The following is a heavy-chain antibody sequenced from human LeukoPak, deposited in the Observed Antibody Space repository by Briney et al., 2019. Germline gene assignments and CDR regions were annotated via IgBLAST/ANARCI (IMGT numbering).Heavy chain of an antibody. D-gene: IGHD6-13*01. CDR1: GGSNSSSTYY. CDR2: IYYTGST. V-gene: IGHV4-39*01. Sequence: SETLSLXCTVSGGSNSSSTYYWGWSRQPPGKGLEWIGSIYYTGSTYYNPSLKSRVAISVDTSKNQFSLKLSSVSAADTAVYYCASIPGTASSWYHHDYWGQGTLVTVSS. J-gene: IGHJ4*02. CDR3: ASIPGTASSWYHHDY.